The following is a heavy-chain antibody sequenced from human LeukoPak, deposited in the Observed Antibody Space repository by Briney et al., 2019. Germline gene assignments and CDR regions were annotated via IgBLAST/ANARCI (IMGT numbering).Heavy chain of an antibody. CDR2: ISSSGSTI. J-gene: IGHJ4*02. D-gene: IGHD3-9*01. V-gene: IGHV3-11*01. Sequence: PGGSLRLSCAASGFTFSDYYMSWIRQAPGKGLEWVSYISSSGSTIYYADSVKGRFTISRDNARNSLYLQMNSLRAEDTAVYYCARDSMGDILTGPECYFDYWGQGTLVTVSS. CDR3: ARDSMGDILTGPECYFDY. CDR1: GFTFSDYY.